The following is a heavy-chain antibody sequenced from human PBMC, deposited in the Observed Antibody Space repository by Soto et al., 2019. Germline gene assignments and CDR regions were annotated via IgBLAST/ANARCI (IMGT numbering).Heavy chain of an antibody. D-gene: IGHD3-10*02. CDR1: GFTFSSHG. V-gene: IGHV3-23*01. CDR2: ISGSGDGT. Sequence: PGGSLRLSCAASGFTFSSHGMTWVRQAPGKGLEWVSAISGSGDGTYYADSVKGRFTISRDNSKNTLYLRMNSLRAEDTAAYYCAKGHTPVRAGALDIWGQGTMVTVS. CDR3: AKGHTPVRAGALDI. J-gene: IGHJ3*02.